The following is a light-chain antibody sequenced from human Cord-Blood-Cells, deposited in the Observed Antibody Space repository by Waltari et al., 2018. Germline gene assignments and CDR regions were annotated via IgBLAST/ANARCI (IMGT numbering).Light chain of an antibody. CDR3: AAWDDSLSVV. V-gene: IGLV1-47*01. J-gene: IGLJ2*01. CDR1: SSNLGSNY. Sequence: QSVLTQPPSASGTPGQRVTISCSGSSSNLGSNYVYWYQQLPGTAPKLLIYRNNQRPSGVPYRSSGSKSGTSASLAISGRRSEDEADYYCAAWDDSLSVVFGGGTKLTVL. CDR2: RNN.